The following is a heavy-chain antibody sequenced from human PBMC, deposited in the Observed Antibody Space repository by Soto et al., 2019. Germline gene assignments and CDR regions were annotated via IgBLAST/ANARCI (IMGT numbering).Heavy chain of an antibody. CDR3: ARDRAGYSYGYMDYYYGMDV. J-gene: IGHJ6*02. Sequence: VKVSCKASGYTFTSYYMHWVRQAPGQGLEWMGIINPSGGSTSYAQKFQGRATMTRDTSTSTVYMELSSLRSEDTAVYYCARDRAGYSYGYMDYYYGMDVWGQGTTVTVSS. D-gene: IGHD5-18*01. CDR1: GYTFTSYY. V-gene: IGHV1-46*01. CDR2: INPSGGST.